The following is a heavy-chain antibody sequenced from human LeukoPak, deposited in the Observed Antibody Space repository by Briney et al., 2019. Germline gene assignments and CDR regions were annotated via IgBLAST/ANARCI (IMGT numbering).Heavy chain of an antibody. CDR3: ARGYSYGHFDY. Sequence: GASVKVSCKASGYTLTGYYMHWVRQAPGQGREWMGWIDPNSGGTNYAQKLQGRVTMTTDTSTSTAYMELRSLRYDDTAVYYCARGYSYGHFDYWGQGTLVTISS. CDR2: IDPNSGGT. V-gene: IGHV1-2*02. CDR1: GYTLTGYY. D-gene: IGHD5-18*01. J-gene: IGHJ4*02.